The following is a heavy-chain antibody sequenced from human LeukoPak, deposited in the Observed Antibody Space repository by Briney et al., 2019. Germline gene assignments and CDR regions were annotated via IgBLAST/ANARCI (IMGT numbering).Heavy chain of an antibody. D-gene: IGHD3-22*01. CDR2: IYTSVST. CDR3: ARAWGYYDSSGYQVNYFDY. CDR1: GGSISSYY. Sequence: SETLSLTCTVSGGSISSYYCSWIRQPAGKGLEWIGRIYTSVSTNHNPSLKRRVTMSVDTSKNQFSLKLSSVTAADTAVYYWARAWGYYDSSGYQVNYFDYWGQGTLVTVSS. J-gene: IGHJ4*02. V-gene: IGHV4-4*07.